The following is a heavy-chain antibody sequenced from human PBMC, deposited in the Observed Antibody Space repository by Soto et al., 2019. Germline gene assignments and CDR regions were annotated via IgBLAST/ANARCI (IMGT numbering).Heavy chain of an antibody. Sequence: GESLKISCKASGYSFSTYWIAWVRQMPGKGLEWMGIIYPGDSDTRYSPSFQGQVTISADKSNSIAYLQWSSLKASDTAMYYCARCPRSDCTNGRFDPWGQGTLVTVSS. V-gene: IGHV5-51*01. CDR1: GYSFSTYW. J-gene: IGHJ5*02. D-gene: IGHD2-8*01. CDR3: ARCPRSDCTNGRFDP. CDR2: IYPGDSDT.